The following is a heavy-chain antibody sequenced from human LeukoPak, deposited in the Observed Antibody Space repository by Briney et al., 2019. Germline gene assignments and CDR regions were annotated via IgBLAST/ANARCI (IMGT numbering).Heavy chain of an antibody. D-gene: IGHD2-2*01. J-gene: IGHJ6*03. CDR3: AKGYCSSTSCSMDV. Sequence: GGSLRLSCAASGFTFSWYWMTWVRQAPGKGLEWVANIKQDGSEKYYVDSVKGRFTISRDNAKNSLYLQMNSLRAEDMALYYCAKGYCSSTSCSMDVWGKGTTVTVSS. CDR2: IKQDGSEK. CDR1: GFTFSWYW. V-gene: IGHV3-7*03.